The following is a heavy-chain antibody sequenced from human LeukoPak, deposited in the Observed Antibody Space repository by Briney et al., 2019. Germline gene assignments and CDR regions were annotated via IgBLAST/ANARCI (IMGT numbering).Heavy chain of an antibody. J-gene: IGHJ4*02. CDR2: ISWNSGSI. Sequence: GGSLRLSCAASGFTFDDYAMHWVRQAPGKGLEWVSGISWNSGSIGYADSVKGRFTISRDNAKNSLYLQMNSLRAEDTAVYYCTYDSSGYYAPYFDYWGQGTLVTVSS. D-gene: IGHD3-22*01. V-gene: IGHV3-9*01. CDR1: GFTFDDYA. CDR3: TYDSSGYYAPYFDY.